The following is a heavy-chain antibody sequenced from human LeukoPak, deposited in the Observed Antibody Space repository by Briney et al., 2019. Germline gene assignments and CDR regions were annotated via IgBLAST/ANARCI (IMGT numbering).Heavy chain of an antibody. CDR2: MHYRGST. J-gene: IGHJ3*02. Sequence: SETPSLTCTVYGGSISNYYWSWIRQPPGERLEWIGYMHYRGSTNYNPSLTSRVTISVDTSKNQLFLKLTSVTAADTAMYFCARPLGGDLDAFDIWGQGTMVTVSS. CDR1: GGSISNYY. CDR3: ARPLGGDLDAFDI. V-gene: IGHV4-59*01. D-gene: IGHD3-16*01.